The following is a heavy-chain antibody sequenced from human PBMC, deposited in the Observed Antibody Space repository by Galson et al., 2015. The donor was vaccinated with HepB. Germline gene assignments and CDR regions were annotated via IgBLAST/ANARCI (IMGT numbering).Heavy chain of an antibody. J-gene: IGHJ6*02. CDR2: TSYDGETK. V-gene: IGHV3-30*04. CDR1: GFTFSIEA. Sequence: SLRLSCAASGFTFSIEAMYWVRQAPDKGLEFVAATSYDGETKYYTDSVKGRFTISRDNSKNTLYLHMNSLTAEDTAVYYCARDWGIRGYFYRLDVWGQGTTVTVSS. CDR3: ARDWGIRGYFYRLDV. D-gene: IGHD3-16*01.